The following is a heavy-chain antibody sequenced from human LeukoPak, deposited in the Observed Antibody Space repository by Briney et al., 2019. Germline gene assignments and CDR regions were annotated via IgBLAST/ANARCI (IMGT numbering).Heavy chain of an antibody. CDR3: ARKNPFDC. CDR2: INPNSGGT. CDR1: GYPFTDYY. J-gene: IGHJ4*02. V-gene: IGHV1-2*02. Sequence: ASVTVSCEASGYPFTDYYIHWVRQAPGQGLEWMGWINPNSGGTNYAQKFQGRVTMTSDTSISTTYMDLSSLRSDDTAVYYCARKNPFDCWGQGTLVTVSS.